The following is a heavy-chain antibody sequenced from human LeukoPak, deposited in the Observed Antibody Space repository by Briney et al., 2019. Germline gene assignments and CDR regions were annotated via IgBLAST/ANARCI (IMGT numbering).Heavy chain of an antibody. CDR3: ARIVVPAAEGAFDI. Sequence: SETLSLTCTVSGGSISSYYRSWIRQPPGKGLEWIGYIYYSGSTNYNPSLKSRVTISVDTSKNQFSLKLSSVTAADTAVYYCARIVVPAAEGAFDIWGQGTMVTVSS. V-gene: IGHV4-59*01. CDR2: IYYSGST. CDR1: GGSISSYY. D-gene: IGHD2-2*01. J-gene: IGHJ3*02.